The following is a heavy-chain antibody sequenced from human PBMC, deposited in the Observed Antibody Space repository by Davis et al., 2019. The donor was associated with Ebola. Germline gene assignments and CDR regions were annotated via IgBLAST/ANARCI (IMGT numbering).Heavy chain of an antibody. CDR3: ARDPEGDTAMVTDYYYYGMDV. CDR1: GYTFTSYG. D-gene: IGHD5-18*01. CDR2: INPNSGGT. Sequence: ASVKVSCKASGYTFTSYGISWVRQAPGQGLEWMGWINPNSGGTNYAQKFQGRVTMTRDTSISTAYMELSRLRSDDTAVYYCARDPEGDTAMVTDYYYYGMDVWGQGTTVTVSS. J-gene: IGHJ6*02. V-gene: IGHV1-2*02.